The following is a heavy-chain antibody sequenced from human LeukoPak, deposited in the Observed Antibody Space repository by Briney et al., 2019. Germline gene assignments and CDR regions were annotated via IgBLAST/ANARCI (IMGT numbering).Heavy chain of an antibody. J-gene: IGHJ4*02. CDR2: ISGSTLAT. V-gene: IGHV3-23*01. CDR1: GFTVSSNY. D-gene: IGHD2-8*02. Sequence: PGGSLRLSCAASGFTVSSNYMSWVRQAPGKGLEWVSDISGSTLATYYVDSVKGRFTISRDNSKNPLYLQMNSLKAEDTAVYYCARLTGASNSGYWGQGTLVTVSS. CDR3: ARLTGASNSGY.